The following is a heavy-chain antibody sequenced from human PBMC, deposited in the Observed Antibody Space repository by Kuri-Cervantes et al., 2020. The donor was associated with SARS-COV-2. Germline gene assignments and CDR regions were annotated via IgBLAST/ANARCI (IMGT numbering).Heavy chain of an antibody. Sequence: GGSLRLSCAASGFTFSSYGMTWVRQAPGKGLEWVSSINNGRNYMYYADSVKGRFTISRDNSKNTLYLQMNSLRAEDTAVYYCAKDLRATIPTDDAFDIWGQGTMVTVSS. CDR2: INNGRNYM. V-gene: IGHV3-21*04. CDR3: AKDLRATIPTDDAFDI. J-gene: IGHJ3*02. D-gene: IGHD5-12*01. CDR1: GFTFSSYG.